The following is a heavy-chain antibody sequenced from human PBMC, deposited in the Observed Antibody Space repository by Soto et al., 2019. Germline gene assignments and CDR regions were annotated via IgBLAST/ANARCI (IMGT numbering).Heavy chain of an antibody. V-gene: IGHV3-23*01. D-gene: IGHD2-2*01. CDR3: AKRAGYSTTWYYFDY. J-gene: IGHJ4*02. CDR2: IGGTTTNI. CDR1: GFTFSSYA. Sequence: GGSLRLSCAASGFTFSSYAMNWVRQAPGKGLEWVSTIGGTTTNIYYADSVKGRFTISRDSSKNTLYLQMNSLSADDTAIYYCAKRAGYSTTWYYFDYWGQGTVVTVSS.